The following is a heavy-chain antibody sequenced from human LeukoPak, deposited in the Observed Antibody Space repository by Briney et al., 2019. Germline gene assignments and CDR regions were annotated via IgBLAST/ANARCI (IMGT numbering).Heavy chain of an antibody. J-gene: IGHJ5*02. CDR1: GDSVSSNSAA. D-gene: IGHD2-2*01. V-gene: IGHV6-1*01. Sequence: SQTLSLTCAISGDSVSSNSAAWNWIRQSPSRGLEWLGRTYYRSKWYNDYAVSVKSRITINPDTSKNQFSLQLNSVTPEDTAVYYCARDRPPVAGYCSSTSCRLRANWFDPWGQGTLVTVSS. CDR3: ARDRPPVAGYCSSTSCRLRANWFDP. CDR2: TYYRSKWYN.